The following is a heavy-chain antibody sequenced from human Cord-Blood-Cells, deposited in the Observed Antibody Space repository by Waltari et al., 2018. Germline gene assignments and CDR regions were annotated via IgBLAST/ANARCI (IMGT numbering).Heavy chain of an antibody. CDR1: GGTFSSYA. Sequence: QVQLVQSGAEVKKPGSSVKVSCKASGGTFSSYAISWVRQAPGQGLEWMGDVIPMCGTADYAQRFQGRVTITADEATGTAYMGLSSLRSEDTAVYYCAREPPEVAVGGSYYFDYWGQGTLVTVSS. CDR2: VIPMCGTA. CDR3: AREPPEVAVGGSYYFDY. J-gene: IGHJ4*02. V-gene: IGHV1-69*01. D-gene: IGHD6-19*01.